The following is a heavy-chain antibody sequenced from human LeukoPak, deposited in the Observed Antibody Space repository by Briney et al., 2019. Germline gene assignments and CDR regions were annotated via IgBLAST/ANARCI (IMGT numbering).Heavy chain of an antibody. Sequence: PGGSLRLSCAVSGFAFCSYGMHCVRQAPGKGLGWVSIIWYDVSDKYYGDSVKGRFTISRDNTKNTLYLQINSVRAEDTAVYYCTILAVASDFDYWGQGTLVTVSS. CDR3: TILAVASDFDY. CDR2: IWYDVSDK. J-gene: IGHJ4*02. V-gene: IGHV3-33*01. D-gene: IGHD6-19*01. CDR1: GFAFCSYG.